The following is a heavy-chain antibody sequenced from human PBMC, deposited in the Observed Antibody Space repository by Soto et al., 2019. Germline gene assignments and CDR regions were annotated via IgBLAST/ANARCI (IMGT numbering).Heavy chain of an antibody. D-gene: IGHD2-2*01. CDR2: IYSGGST. CDR1: GFTVSSNY. V-gene: IGHV3-53*04. Sequence: HPGGSLRLSCAASGFTVSSNYMSWVRQAPGKGREWVSVIYSGGSTYYADSVKGRFTISRHNSKNTLYLQMNSLRAEDTAVYYCARDLVVVVPAPYSRAYHGMDVWGQGTTVTVSS. CDR3: ARDLVVVVPAPYSRAYHGMDV. J-gene: IGHJ6*02.